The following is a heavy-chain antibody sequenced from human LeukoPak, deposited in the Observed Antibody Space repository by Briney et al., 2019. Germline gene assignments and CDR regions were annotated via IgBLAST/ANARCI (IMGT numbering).Heavy chain of an antibody. J-gene: IGHJ4*02. CDR3: ARGIGNRYFDWSYYFDY. CDR2: IKQDGSEK. D-gene: IGHD3-9*01. CDR1: GFTFSSYW. V-gene: IGHV3-7*01. Sequence: GGSLRLSCAASGFTFSSYWMSWVRQAPGKGLEWVANIKQDGSEKYYVDSVKGRFTISRDNAKNSLYLQMNSLRAEDTAVYYCARGIGNRYFDWSYYFDYWGQGTLVTVSS.